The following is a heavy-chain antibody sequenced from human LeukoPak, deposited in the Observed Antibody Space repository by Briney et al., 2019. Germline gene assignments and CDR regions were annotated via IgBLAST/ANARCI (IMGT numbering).Heavy chain of an antibody. J-gene: IGHJ4*02. CDR1: GYSFTSYW. Sequence: GESLKISCKGFGYSFTSYWIGWVRQMPGKGLEWMGIIYPGDSEIRYSPSFQGQVTLSADKSISAAYLQWSSLEASDTAIYYCARAGSTWDNFDSWGQGTLVTVSS. D-gene: IGHD2-2*01. CDR3: ARAGSTWDNFDS. V-gene: IGHV5-51*01. CDR2: IYPGDSEI.